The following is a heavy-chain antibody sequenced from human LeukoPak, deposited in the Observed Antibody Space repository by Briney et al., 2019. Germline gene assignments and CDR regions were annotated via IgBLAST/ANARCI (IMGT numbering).Heavy chain of an antibody. CDR3: ARGLALGLTVTPKAFDY. V-gene: IGHV3-48*01. CDR2: ISNSGSPI. CDR1: GFTFDSYS. J-gene: IGHJ4*02. D-gene: IGHD4-11*01. Sequence: GGSLRLSCVVSGFTFDSYSMNWVRQAPGKGLEWISYISNSGSPIYYADSVKGRFTISRDKDKSSLYLQMNSLAADDTAVYYCARGLALGLTVTPKAFDYWGQGTLVIVSS.